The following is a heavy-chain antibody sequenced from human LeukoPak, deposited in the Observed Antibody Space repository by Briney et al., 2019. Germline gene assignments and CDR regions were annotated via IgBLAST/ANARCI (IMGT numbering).Heavy chain of an antibody. Sequence: ASVKVSCKASGYTFTSYGISWVRQAPGQGLEWMGWISAYNGNTNYAQKLQGRVTMTTDTSTSTAYMELRSLRSDDTAVYYCARRIVVVTARGLVDWFDPWGQGTLVTVSS. J-gene: IGHJ5*02. CDR2: ISAYNGNT. CDR1: GYTFTSYG. D-gene: IGHD2-21*02. CDR3: ARRIVVVTARGLVDWFDP. V-gene: IGHV1-18*01.